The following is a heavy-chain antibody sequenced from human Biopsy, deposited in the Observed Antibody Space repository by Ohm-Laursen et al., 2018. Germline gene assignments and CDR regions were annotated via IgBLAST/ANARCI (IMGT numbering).Heavy chain of an antibody. Sequence: SDTLSLTCTVSGGPIDSYYWSWIRQPPGKALEWIGYIYFTGRTSYNPSLQSRVSISVDASRDQVSLTLSSVTAADTAVYYCARDSGILNYGNFKYYHYYGMDVWGQGTKVTVSS. CDR2: IYFTGRT. D-gene: IGHD4-11*01. V-gene: IGHV4-59*01. CDR3: ARDSGILNYGNFKYYHYYGMDV. J-gene: IGHJ6*02. CDR1: GGPIDSYY.